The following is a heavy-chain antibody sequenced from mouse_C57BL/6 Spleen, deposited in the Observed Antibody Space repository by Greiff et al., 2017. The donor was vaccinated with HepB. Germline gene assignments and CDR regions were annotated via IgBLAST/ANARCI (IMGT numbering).Heavy chain of an antibody. D-gene: IGHD1-1*01. V-gene: IGHV1-81*01. CDR2: IYPRSGNT. CDR3: ARRITTVVAPNFDD. J-gene: IGHJ2*01. Sequence: QVQLQQSGAELARPGASVKLSCKASGYTFTSYGISWVKQRTGQGLEWIGEIYPRSGNTYYNEKFKGKATLTADKSSSTAYMELRSLTSEDSAVYFCARRITTVVAPNFDDWGQGTTLTVSS. CDR1: GYTFTSYG.